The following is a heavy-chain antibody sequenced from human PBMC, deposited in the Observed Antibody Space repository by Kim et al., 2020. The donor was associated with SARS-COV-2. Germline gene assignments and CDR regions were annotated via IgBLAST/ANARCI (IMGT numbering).Heavy chain of an antibody. J-gene: IGHJ4*02. Sequence: DKYYVDPLEGRFIISRDNAKSSLYLQMNSLRVEDTAVYFCARDPHRGALDYWGQGVLVTVSS. CDR2: DK. D-gene: IGHD2-15*01. V-gene: IGHV3-7*01. CDR3: ARDPHRGALDY.